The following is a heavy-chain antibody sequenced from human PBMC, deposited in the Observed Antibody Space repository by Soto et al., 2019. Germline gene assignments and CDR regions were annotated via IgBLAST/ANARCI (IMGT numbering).Heavy chain of an antibody. V-gene: IGHV1-69*08. J-gene: IGHJ4*02. D-gene: IGHD1-1*01. Sequence: QVQLVQSGAEVKKPGSSVKVSCKASGGTFSSYTISWVRQAPGQGLEWMGRIIPILGKANYAQEFQGRVKITADKAASTAYMEVSSLRCEGPAVYYCARVLQPADHWGQGTLVTVS. CDR2: IIPILGKA. CDR3: ARVLQPADH. CDR1: GGTFSSYT.